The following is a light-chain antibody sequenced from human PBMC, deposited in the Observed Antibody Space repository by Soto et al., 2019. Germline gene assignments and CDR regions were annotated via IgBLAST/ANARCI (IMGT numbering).Light chain of an antibody. CDR1: QSISSW. CDR3: QEYNCLYT. CDR2: KAS. V-gene: IGKV1-5*03. Sequence: DLQMTQSPSTLSASVGDRVTITCRASQSISSWLAWYQQKPGKAPKLLIYKASSLESGVPSRFSGSGSGTEFTLTISSLQPDDFATYYCQEYNCLYTCGQGTKLEIK. J-gene: IGKJ2*01.